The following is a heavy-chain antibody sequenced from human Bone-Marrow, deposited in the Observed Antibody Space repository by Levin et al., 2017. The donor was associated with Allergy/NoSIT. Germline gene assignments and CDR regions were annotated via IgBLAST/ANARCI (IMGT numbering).Heavy chain of an antibody. V-gene: IGHV1-8*01. Sequence: GESLKISCKASGDTFSSYDINWVRQASGQGLEWMGWMNPNSGNTVYAKKFQGRVTMTRNTSISTACMDLSSLRSDDTATYYCATGQGHLVGPPWGQGTLVTVSA. CDR3: ATGQGHLVGPP. CDR1: GDTFSSYD. CDR2: MNPNSGNT. J-gene: IGHJ5*02. D-gene: IGHD6-6*01.